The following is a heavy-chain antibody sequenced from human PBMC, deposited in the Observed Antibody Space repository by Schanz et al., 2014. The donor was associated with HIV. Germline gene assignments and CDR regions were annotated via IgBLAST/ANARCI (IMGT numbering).Heavy chain of an antibody. J-gene: IGHJ5*02. CDR1: GYTFTNYE. D-gene: IGHD3-16*01. Sequence: QVQLVQSGAEVKKPGASVKVSCKTSGYTFTNYEIIWVRQATGQGLECMGWMSPKSGDTGYRQRFQGRVTMTRNTSLNIAYMELSGLTSEDTAVYYCAREQATYNAWNAYHLSADHWGQGTLITVSS. CDR3: AREQATYNAWNAYHLSADH. CDR2: MSPKSGDT. V-gene: IGHV1-8*01.